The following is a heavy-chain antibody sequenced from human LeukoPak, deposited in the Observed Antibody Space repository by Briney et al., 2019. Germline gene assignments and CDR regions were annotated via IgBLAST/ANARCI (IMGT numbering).Heavy chain of an antibody. Sequence: GSLRLSCAASGFTFSDYYMSWIRQPPGKGLEWIGEINHSGSTNYNPSLKSRVTISVDTSKNQFSLKLSSVTAADTAVYYCARGVGGSYSPYFDYWGQGTLVTVSS. D-gene: IGHD1-26*01. V-gene: IGHV4-34*01. CDR3: ARGVGGSYSPYFDY. CDR1: GFTFSDYY. J-gene: IGHJ4*02. CDR2: INHSGST.